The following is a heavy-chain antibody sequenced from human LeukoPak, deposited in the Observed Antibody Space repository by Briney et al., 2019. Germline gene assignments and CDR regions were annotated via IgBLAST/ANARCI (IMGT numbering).Heavy chain of an antibody. J-gene: IGHJ4*02. Sequence: HPGGSLRLSCAASGLTFSSYAMSWVRQAPGKGLEWVSAISGSGGSTYYADSVKGRFTISRDNSKNTLYLQMNSLRAEDTAVYYCAKDTSGSGTGIDYWGQGTLVTVSS. CDR1: GLTFSSYA. CDR3: AKDTSGSGTGIDY. V-gene: IGHV3-23*01. CDR2: ISGSGGST. D-gene: IGHD1-26*01.